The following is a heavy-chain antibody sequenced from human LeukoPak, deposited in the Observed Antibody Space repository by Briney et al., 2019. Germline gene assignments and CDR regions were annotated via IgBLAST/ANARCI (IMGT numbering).Heavy chain of an antibody. V-gene: IGHV3-11*01. J-gene: IGHJ4*02. CDR2: TTSSGATT. CDR1: GFSFTDYY. Sequence: GGSLRLSRSASGFSFTDYYMSWFRLSPDKGLEWIAYTTSSGATTEYADSVKGRFTISRVNAKNSLYLQMNSLRPDDTAVYYCARDPDYGDPYWGQGTLVTVSS. D-gene: IGHD4/OR15-4a*01. CDR3: ARDPDYGDPY.